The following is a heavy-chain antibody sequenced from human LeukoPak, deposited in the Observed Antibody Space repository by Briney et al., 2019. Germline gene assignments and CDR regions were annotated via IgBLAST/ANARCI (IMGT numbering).Heavy chain of an antibody. J-gene: IGHJ4*01. V-gene: IGHV3-53*01. CDR2: IYSGGNT. CDR3: ARGLRRQGALFF. D-gene: IGHD5/OR15-5a*01. CDR1: GFTFSSYA. Sequence: GGSLRLSCAASGFTFSSYAMSWVRQAPGKGLEWVSVIYSGGNTYYADSVKGRFTISRDNSKNTLYLQMNSLRAEDTAVYYCARGLRRQGALFFWGQGTLVTVSS.